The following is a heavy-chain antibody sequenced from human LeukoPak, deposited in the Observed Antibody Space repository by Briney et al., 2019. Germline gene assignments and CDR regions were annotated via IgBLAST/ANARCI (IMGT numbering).Heavy chain of an antibody. Sequence: ASVKVSCKAFGYTFTSNYMHWVRQAPGQGPGWMGVISPSGGSTTYAQKFQGRVTLTRDMSTSTDYLELSSLRSEDTAVYYCARDSSVRDEAWWFNPWGQGTLVTVSS. CDR2: ISPSGGST. CDR3: ARDSSVRDEAWWFNP. D-gene: IGHD3-10*01. V-gene: IGHV1-46*01. CDR1: GYTFTSNY. J-gene: IGHJ5*02.